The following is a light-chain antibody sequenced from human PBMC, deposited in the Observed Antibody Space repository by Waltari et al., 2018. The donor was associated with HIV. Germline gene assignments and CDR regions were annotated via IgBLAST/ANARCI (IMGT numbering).Light chain of an antibody. V-gene: IGLV1-47*01. CDR1: SSNIGTKH. CDR2: KNN. CDR3: AAWDDSLSGWA. J-gene: IGLJ3*02. Sequence: QSVLTQPPSASGTPGQRVTISCLGSSSNIGTKHVYWYQQLPGTAPKLLIYKNNQRPSGVTDRFSGSKSGTSASLAISGLRSEEEAEYYCAAWDDSLSGWAFGGGTKLTVL.